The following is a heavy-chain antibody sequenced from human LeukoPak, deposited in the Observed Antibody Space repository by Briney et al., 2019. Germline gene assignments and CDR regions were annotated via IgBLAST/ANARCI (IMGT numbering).Heavy chain of an antibody. D-gene: IGHD6-13*01. Sequence: GGSLRLSCAASGFTFSSYAMSWVRQAPGKGLEWVSAISGSGGSTYYADSVKGRFTISRDNSKNTLYLQMNNLRAGDTAVYYCAKGSSWYRWFDPWGQGTLVTVSS. CDR3: AKGSSWYRWFDP. CDR2: ISGSGGST. J-gene: IGHJ5*02. V-gene: IGHV3-23*01. CDR1: GFTFSSYA.